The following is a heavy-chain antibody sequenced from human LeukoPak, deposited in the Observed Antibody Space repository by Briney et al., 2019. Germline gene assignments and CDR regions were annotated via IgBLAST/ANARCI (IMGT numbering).Heavy chain of an antibody. CDR1: GFTFSSYA. D-gene: IGHD3-3*01. J-gene: IGHJ4*02. V-gene: IGHV3-23*01. CDR3: ARDRGSPPLYYDFWSGPHFDY. Sequence: GGSLRLSCAASGFTFSSYAMSWVRQAPGKGLEWVSAISGSGGSTYYADSVKGRFTISRDNSKNTLYLQMNSLRAEDTAVYYCARDRGSPPLYYDFWSGPHFDYWGQGTLVTVSS. CDR2: ISGSGGST.